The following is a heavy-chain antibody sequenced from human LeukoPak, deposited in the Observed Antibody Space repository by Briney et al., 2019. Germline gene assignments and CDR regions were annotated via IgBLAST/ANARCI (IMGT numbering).Heavy chain of an antibody. J-gene: IGHJ4*02. Sequence: GGSLRFSCAASGFTFSSYAMHWVRQAPGKGLEWVAVISYDGSNKYYADSVKGRFTISRDNSKNTLYLQMNSLRAEDTAVYYCARDRVARDYFDYWGQGTLVTVSS. V-gene: IGHV3-30-3*01. CDR1: GFTFSSYA. CDR3: ARDRVARDYFDY. CDR2: ISYDGSNK. D-gene: IGHD2-15*01.